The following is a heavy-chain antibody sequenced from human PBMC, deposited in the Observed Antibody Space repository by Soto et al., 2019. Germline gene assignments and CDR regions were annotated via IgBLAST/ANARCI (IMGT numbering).Heavy chain of an antibody. Sequence: SETLSLTCTVAGGSISSGGYYWSWIRQHPGKGLEWIGYIYYSGSTYYNPSLKSRVTISVDTSKNQFSLKLSSVTAADTAVYYCARGVIPDYVWGSYPAGYFDYWGQGTLVTVSS. V-gene: IGHV4-31*03. CDR2: IYYSGST. CDR3: ARGVIPDYVWGSYPAGYFDY. CDR1: GGSISSGGYY. D-gene: IGHD3-16*02. J-gene: IGHJ4*02.